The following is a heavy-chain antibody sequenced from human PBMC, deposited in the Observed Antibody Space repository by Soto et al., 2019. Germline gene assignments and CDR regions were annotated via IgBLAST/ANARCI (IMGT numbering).Heavy chain of an antibody. Sequence: ASVKVSCKASGGTFSSYAISWVRQAPGQGLEWMGGIIPIFGTANYAQKFQGRVTITADESTSTAYMELSSLRSEDTAVYYCARRKYSSPSHYYYYGMDVWGQGTTVTVSS. V-gene: IGHV1-69*13. CDR2: IIPIFGTA. D-gene: IGHD6-6*01. CDR1: GGTFSSYA. J-gene: IGHJ6*02. CDR3: ARRKYSSPSHYYYYGMDV.